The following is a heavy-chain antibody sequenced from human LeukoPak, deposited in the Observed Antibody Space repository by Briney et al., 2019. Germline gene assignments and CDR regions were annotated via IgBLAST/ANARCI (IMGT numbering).Heavy chain of an antibody. V-gene: IGHV1-2*02. D-gene: IGHD6-19*01. CDR1: GYTFTGYY. CDR3: AREYLVAVAGDAFDI. CDR2: SNPNSGGT. Sequence: GASVKVSCKASGYTFTGYYMHWVRQAPGQGLEWMGWSNPNSGGTNYAQKFQGRVTMTRDTSISTAYMELSRLRSDDTAVYYCAREYLVAVAGDAFDIWGQGTMVTVSS. J-gene: IGHJ3*02.